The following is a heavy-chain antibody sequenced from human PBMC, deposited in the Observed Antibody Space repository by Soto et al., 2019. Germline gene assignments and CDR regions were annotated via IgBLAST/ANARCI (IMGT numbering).Heavy chain of an antibody. V-gene: IGHV4-39*01. Sequence: PSETLSLTCTVSGGSISSSSYYWGWIRQPPGKGLEWIGSIYYSGSTYYNPSLKSRVTISVDTSKNQFSLKLSSVTAADTAAYYCAGVAVTGRDWFDPWGQGTLVTVSS. D-gene: IGHD6-19*01. CDR3: AGVAVTGRDWFDP. CDR2: IYYSGST. J-gene: IGHJ5*02. CDR1: GGSISSSSYY.